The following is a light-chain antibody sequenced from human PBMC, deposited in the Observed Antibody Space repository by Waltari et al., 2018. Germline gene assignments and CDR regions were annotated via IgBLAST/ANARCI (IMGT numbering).Light chain of an antibody. CDR3: QHYYTTPPS. CDR2: WAS. CDR1: QSVLSRSTNKNY. Sequence: DFVMTQSPDSLAVSLGERATINCKSSQSVLSRSTNKNYLAWYQQKPGQPPKLLIDWASTRQSGVPDRFSGGGSGTDFTLTISSLQAEDVAVYHCQHYYTTPPSFGQGTKVEI. J-gene: IGKJ2*03. V-gene: IGKV4-1*01.